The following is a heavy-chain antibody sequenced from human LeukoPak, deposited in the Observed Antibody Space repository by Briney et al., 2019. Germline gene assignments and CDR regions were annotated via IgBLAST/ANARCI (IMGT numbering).Heavy chain of an antibody. CDR2: INPHSGGT. V-gene: IGHV1-2*02. D-gene: IGHD5-12*01. CDR1: GYTFTGHY. Sequence: ASVKVSCKASGYTFTGHYMHWVRQAPGQGLEWMGWINPHSGGTNYAQKFQGRVTMTRDTSISTAHMELSRLRSDDTAVYYCARVRYSGYDSDDSDAFDIWGQGTMVTVSS. J-gene: IGHJ3*02. CDR3: ARVRYSGYDSDDSDAFDI.